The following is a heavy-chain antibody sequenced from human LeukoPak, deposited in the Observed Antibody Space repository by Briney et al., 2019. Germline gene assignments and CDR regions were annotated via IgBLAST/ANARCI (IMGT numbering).Heavy chain of an antibody. J-gene: IGHJ4*02. CDR3: ARIGQWLVRFFDY. CDR1: GDSINSYS. Sequence: PSETLSLTCTVSGDSINSYSWNWIRQPPGKGLEWIGHVYYSGSTSYNPSLKSRVTISVDTSKNQFSLKLSSVTAADTAVYYCARIGQWLVRFFDYWGQGTLVTVSS. V-gene: IGHV4-59*12. CDR2: VYYSGST. D-gene: IGHD6-19*01.